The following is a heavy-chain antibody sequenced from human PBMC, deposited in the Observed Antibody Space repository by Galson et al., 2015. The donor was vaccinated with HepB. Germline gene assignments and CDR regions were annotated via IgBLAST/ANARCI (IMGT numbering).Heavy chain of an antibody. Sequence: ETLSLTCTVSGGSISNYYWAWIRQPPGKALEWLAHIFLNDEKAYSTSLRRRLTISQDPSKGQVVLTMTNVDPVDTATYFCARAEGSGLLFWGQGTPVTVSS. J-gene: IGHJ4*02. V-gene: IGHV2-26*01. CDR3: ARAEGSGLLF. CDR2: IFLNDEK. CDR1: GGSISNYYWA. D-gene: IGHD3-10*01.